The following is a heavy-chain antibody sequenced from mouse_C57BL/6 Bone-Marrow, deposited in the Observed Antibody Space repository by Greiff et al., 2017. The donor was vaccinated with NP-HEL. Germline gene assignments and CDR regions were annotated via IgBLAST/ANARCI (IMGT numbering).Heavy chain of an antibody. CDR3: ARQPYYGSRGYYAMDD. Sequence: EVHLVESGGDLVKPGGSLKLSCAASGFTFSSYGMSWVRQTPDKRLEWVATISSGGSYTYYPDSVKGRFTISRDNAKNTLYLQMSNLKSEDTAMYYCARQPYYGSRGYYAMDDRGQGTSVTVSS. CDR2: ISSGGSYT. CDR1: GFTFSSYG. J-gene: IGHJ4*01. V-gene: IGHV5-6*01. D-gene: IGHD1-1*01.